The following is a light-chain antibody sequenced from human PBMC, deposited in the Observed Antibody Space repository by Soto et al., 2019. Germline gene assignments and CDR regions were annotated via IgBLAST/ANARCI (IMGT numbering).Light chain of an antibody. CDR1: QSVSSY. CDR3: QQRSSWPPWT. V-gene: IGKV3-11*01. Sequence: EIVLTQSPATLSLSPGERATLSCRASQSVSSYSAWYQQKPGQAPRLLIFDASNRATGIPARFSGSGSGTDFTLTISSLEPEDFAVYYCQQRSSWPPWTFGQGTKVEIK. CDR2: DAS. J-gene: IGKJ1*01.